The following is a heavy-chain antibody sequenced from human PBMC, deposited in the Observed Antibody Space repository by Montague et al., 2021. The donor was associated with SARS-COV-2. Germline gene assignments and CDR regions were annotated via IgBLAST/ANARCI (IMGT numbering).Heavy chain of an antibody. V-gene: IGHV2-5*02. Sequence: PALVKPTQTLTLTCTFSGFSLSTSGVGVGWISQPPGKDLEGLALINWDDDKPYSPPLKSRLTITKDTSKNQVVLTMTNMDPVDTATYCCAHSYGDYLFDYWGQGTLVTVSS. CDR1: GFSLSTSGVG. CDR2: INWDDDK. J-gene: IGHJ4*02. D-gene: IGHD4-17*01. CDR3: AHSYGDYLFDY.